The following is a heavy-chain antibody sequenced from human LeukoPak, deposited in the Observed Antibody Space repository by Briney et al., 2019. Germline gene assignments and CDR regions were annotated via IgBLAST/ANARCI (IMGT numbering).Heavy chain of an antibody. CDR1: RFTFSSYI. Sequence: GGSLRLSCAASRFTFSSYIFNWVRQAPGKGLEWVSYISTSTTTVYYADSVKGRFTISRDNAKNSLYLQMNSLRDEDTAVYYCARDGYGDYLFDHWGQGTMVTVSS. D-gene: IGHD4-17*01. CDR3: ARDGYGDYLFDH. J-gene: IGHJ4*02. CDR2: ISTSTTTV. V-gene: IGHV3-48*02.